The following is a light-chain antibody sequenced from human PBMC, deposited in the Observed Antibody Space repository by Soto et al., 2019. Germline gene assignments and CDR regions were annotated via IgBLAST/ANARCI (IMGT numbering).Light chain of an antibody. Sequence: EIVLTQSPGTQSLSPGERATLSCRSSQSVRSSYLAWYQQKPGQAPRLLIYGASTRATGIPDRFSGGGPGTDFTLTISRLEPEDFAVYFCHQYGDSPQTFGQRTLLEV. CDR3: HQYGDSPQT. CDR2: GAS. CDR1: QSVRSSY. J-gene: IGKJ5*01. V-gene: IGKV3-20*01.